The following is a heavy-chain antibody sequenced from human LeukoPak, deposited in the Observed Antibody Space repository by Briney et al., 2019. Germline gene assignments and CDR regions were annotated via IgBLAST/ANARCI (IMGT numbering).Heavy chain of an antibody. CDR3: VRKNRDFNAAFDI. Sequence: GGSLRLSCAASGFTVSNNYMSWVRQAPGKGLEWVSISYSDSNTNYADSVEGRFTISRDTSQNTLSLQMNSLRAEDTAVYYCVRKNRDFNAAFDIWGQGTVVTVSS. CDR2: SYSDSNT. CDR1: GFTVSNNY. D-gene: IGHD1-14*01. V-gene: IGHV3-53*01. J-gene: IGHJ3*02.